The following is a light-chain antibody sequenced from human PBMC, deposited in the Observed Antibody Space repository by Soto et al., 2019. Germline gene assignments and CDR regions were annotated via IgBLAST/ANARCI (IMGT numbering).Light chain of an antibody. J-gene: IGKJ1*01. CDR3: QQYDKWTWR. V-gene: IGKV3-15*01. Sequence: ETVMTQSPVTLSVSPGERATLSCRASQSVSSNLAWYQQKPGQPPRLLIYGASTRVTGIPARFSGSGSGTEFTLAISSRQSEDFALYYCQQYDKWTWRFGQGTKVEIK. CDR2: GAS. CDR1: QSVSSN.